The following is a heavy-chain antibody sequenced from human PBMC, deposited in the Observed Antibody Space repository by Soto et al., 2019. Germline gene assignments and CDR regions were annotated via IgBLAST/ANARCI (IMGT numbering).Heavy chain of an antibody. CDR2: IIPILGIA. J-gene: IGHJ4*02. Sequence: QVQLVQSGAEVKKPGSSVKVSCKASGGTFSSYTISWVRQAPGQGLEWMGRIIPILGIANYAQKFQGRVTITADKSTSTAYMELSSLRSEDTAVYYCASEGARAVAGTGASGYWGQGTLVTVSS. CDR1: GGTFSSYT. V-gene: IGHV1-69*02. CDR3: ASEGARAVAGTGASGY. D-gene: IGHD6-19*01.